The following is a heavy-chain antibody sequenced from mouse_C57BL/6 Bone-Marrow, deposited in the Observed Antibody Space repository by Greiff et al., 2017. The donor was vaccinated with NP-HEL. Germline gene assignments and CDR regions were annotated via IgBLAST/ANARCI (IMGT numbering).Heavy chain of an antibody. CDR2: IYPRSGNT. V-gene: IGHV1-81*01. CDR1: GYTFTSYG. Sequence: QVQLKESGAELARPGASVKLSCKASGYTFTSYGISWVKQRTGQGLEWIGEIYPRSGNTYYNEKFKGKATLTADKSSSTAYMELRSLTSEDSAVYFCARKWLRRGGFDYWGQGTTLTVSS. D-gene: IGHD2-2*01. CDR3: ARKWLRRGGFDY. J-gene: IGHJ2*01.